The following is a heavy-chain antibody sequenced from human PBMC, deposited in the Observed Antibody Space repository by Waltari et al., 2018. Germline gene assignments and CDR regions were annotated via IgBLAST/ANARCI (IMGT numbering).Heavy chain of an antibody. V-gene: IGHV4-34*01. CDR3: ARVGYDFWSGYSYYFDY. D-gene: IGHD3-3*01. CDR1: GGSFSGYY. CDR2: INHGGST. Sequence: HVQLQQWGAGLLKPSETLSLTCAVYGGSFSGYYWSWIRQPPGKGLEWIGEINHGGSTNYNPSLKSRVTISVDTSKNQFSLKLSSVTAADTAVYYCARVGYDFWSGYSYYFDYWGQGTLVTVSS. J-gene: IGHJ4*02.